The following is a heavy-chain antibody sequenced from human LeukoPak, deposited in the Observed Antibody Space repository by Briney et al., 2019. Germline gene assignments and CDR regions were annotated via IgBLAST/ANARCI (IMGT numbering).Heavy chain of an antibody. J-gene: IGHJ4*02. Sequence: SETPSLTCTVSGGSISSYYWSWIRQPPGKGLEWIGYIYYSGSTNYNHSLKSRVTISVDTSKNQFSLKLSSVTAADTAVYYCARARSLGALDYWGQGTLVTVSS. CDR1: GGSISSYY. CDR2: IYYSGST. CDR3: ARARSLGALDY. V-gene: IGHV4-59*01.